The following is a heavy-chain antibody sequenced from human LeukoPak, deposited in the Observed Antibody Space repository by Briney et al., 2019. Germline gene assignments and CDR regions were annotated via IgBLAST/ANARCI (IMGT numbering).Heavy chain of an antibody. J-gene: IGHJ4*02. V-gene: IGHV3-7*01. CDR2: INEDGSEK. Sequence: PGGSLRLSCAASRLTFSNYWMTWLRQAPGKGLEWLANINEDGSEKNYVDSVKGRFTISRDNAKNSLYLQMNSPRAEDKAVYYCARLTRWTTETYWGQGALVTVSS. CDR1: RLTFSNYW. D-gene: IGHD3/OR15-3a*01. CDR3: ARLTRWTTETY.